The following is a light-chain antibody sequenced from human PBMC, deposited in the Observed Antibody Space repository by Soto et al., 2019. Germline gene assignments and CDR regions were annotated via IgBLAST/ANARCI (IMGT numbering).Light chain of an antibody. J-gene: IGKJ1*01. CDR3: QQRSNWIWT. CDR2: DAS. CDR1: QSVSSY. V-gene: IGKV3-11*01. Sequence: EIVLTQSPATLSLSPGERATLSCRASQSVSSYLAWYQQKPGQAPRLLIYDASNRATGIPARFSGSGSWTDFTLTISSLEPEDFAVYYCQQRSNWIWTFGQGTKVEIK.